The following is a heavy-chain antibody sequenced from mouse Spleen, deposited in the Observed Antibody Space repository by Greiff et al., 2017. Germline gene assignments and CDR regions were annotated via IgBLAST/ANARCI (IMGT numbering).Heavy chain of an antibody. V-gene: IGHV5-9-1*01. CDR2: ISSGGSYT. CDR1: GFTFSSYA. Sequence: EVMLVESGGGLVKPGGSLTLSCAASGFTFSSYAMSWVRQTPEKRLEWVATISSGGSYTYYPDSVKGRFTISRDNAKNTLYLQMSSLRSEDTAMYYCARNMYYFDYWGQGTTLTVSS. J-gene: IGHJ2*01. CDR3: ARNMYYFDY.